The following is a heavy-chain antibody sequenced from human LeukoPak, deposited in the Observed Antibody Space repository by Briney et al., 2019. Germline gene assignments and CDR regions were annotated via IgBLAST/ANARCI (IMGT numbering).Heavy chain of an antibody. D-gene: IGHD1-26*01. V-gene: IGHV3-30-3*01. CDR2: ISYDGSNK. Sequence: SGGSLRLSCAASGFTFSSYAMHWVRQAPGKGLEWVAVISYDGSNKYYADSVKGRFTISRDNSKNTLYLQMNSLRAEDTAVYYCARARDSGSYFDYWGQGTLVTVSS. CDR3: ARARDSGSYFDY. J-gene: IGHJ4*02. CDR1: GFTFSSYA.